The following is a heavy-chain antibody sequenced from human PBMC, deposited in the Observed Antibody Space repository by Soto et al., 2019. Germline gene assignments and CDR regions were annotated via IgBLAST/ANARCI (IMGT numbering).Heavy chain of an antibody. CDR2: ISAYNGNT. D-gene: IGHD6-13*01. J-gene: IGHJ3*02. V-gene: IGHV1-18*01. CDR1: GYTFTSYG. CDR3: ARQVREYSSSWDDAFDI. Sequence: QVQLVQTGAEVKKPGASVKVSCKASGYTFTSYGISWVRQAPGQGLEWMGWISAYNGNTNYAQKLQGRVTMTTDTSTSTAYMELRSLRSDDTAVYYCARQVREYSSSWDDAFDIWGQGTMVTVSS.